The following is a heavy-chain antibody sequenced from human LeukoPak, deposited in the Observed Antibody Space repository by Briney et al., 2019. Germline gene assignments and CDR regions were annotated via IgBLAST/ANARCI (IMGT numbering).Heavy chain of an antibody. Sequence: PGGSLRLSCAASGFTFSSYWMSWVRQAPGKGLEWVANIKQDGSEKYYVDSVKGRFTISRDNAKNSLYLQMNSLRAEDTAVYYCARESGIMATIWGPWFDPWGQGTLVTVSS. CDR3: ARESGIMATIWGPWFDP. CDR2: IKQDGSEK. D-gene: IGHD5-12*01. CDR1: GFTFSSYW. V-gene: IGHV3-7*01. J-gene: IGHJ5*02.